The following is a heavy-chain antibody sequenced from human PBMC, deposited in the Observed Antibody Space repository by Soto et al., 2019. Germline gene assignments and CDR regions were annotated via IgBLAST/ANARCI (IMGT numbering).Heavy chain of an antibody. J-gene: IGHJ4*02. D-gene: IGHD6-19*01. CDR1: GYTFTNHG. CDR3: ARQKMAGNFDS. CDR2: ISAYNDDT. V-gene: IGHV1-18*01. Sequence: QVHLVQSGAEVKKPGASVKVSCKASGYTFTNHGLNWVRQAPGQGPEWMGWISAYNDDTNFAQKFQGRVTMTTDTSTSTAYMELRSLTSDGTAVYYCARQKMAGNFDSWGQGTLVTVSS.